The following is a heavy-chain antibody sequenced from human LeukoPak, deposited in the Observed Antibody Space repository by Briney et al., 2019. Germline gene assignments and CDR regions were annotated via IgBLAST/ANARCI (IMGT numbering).Heavy chain of an antibody. D-gene: IGHD4-17*01. J-gene: IGHJ4*02. CDR3: AKPGSGTTVTTD. Sequence: GGSLRLSCAASGFTFSSYSMNWVRQAPGKGLEWVAFISYDGSNKYYADSVKGRFTISRDNSKNTLFLQMNSLRAEDTAVYYCAKPGSGTTVTTDWGQGTLVTVSS. V-gene: IGHV3-30*18. CDR2: ISYDGSNK. CDR1: GFTFSSYS.